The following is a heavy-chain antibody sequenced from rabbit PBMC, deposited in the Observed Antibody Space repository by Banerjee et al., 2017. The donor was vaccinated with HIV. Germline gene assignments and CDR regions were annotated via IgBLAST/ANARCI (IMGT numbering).Heavy chain of an antibody. D-gene: IGHD3-1*01. Sequence: QEQLVESGGGLVKPGASLTLTCKASGFSFSSNWICWVRQAPGKGLEWIGYIDPIFGITYFANWAKGRFTISKTSSTTVTLQMTSLTVADTATYFCAREKSGDHGHDLWGPGTLVTVS. V-gene: IGHV1S45*01. J-gene: IGHJ4*01. CDR3: AREKSGDHGHDL. CDR1: GFSFSSNW. CDR2: IDPIFGIT.